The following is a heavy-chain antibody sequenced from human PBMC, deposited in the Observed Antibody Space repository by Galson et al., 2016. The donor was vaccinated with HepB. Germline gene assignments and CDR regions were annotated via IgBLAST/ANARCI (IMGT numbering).Heavy chain of an antibody. D-gene: IGHD4-17*01. J-gene: IGHJ4*02. Sequence: SVKVSCKASGYDFTDYYIHWVRQAPGKGLEWMGWMNPDTGVTKFEEEFRGRITMTRDTTISPAYLELSSLRGDDTALYYRATLYYGDFVLDHWGPGTLVTVSS. CDR2: MNPDTGVT. CDR1: GYDFTDYY. V-gene: IGHV1-2*02. CDR3: ATLYYGDFVLDH.